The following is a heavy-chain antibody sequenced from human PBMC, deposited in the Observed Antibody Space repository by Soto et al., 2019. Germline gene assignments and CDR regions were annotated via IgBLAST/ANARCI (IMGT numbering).Heavy chain of an antibody. CDR2: IYYSGTT. CDR3: AKTPYSGYLWFDP. J-gene: IGHJ5*02. CDR1: GGSISSSSYY. D-gene: IGHD3-22*01. V-gene: IGHV4-39*01. Sequence: SETLSLTCTVSGGSISSSSYYWAWVRQPPGKGLEWIGSIYYSGTTYYNPSLKSRVTISVDTSKNQFSLKLSSVTAADTAVYYCAKTPYSGYLWFDPWGQGTLVTVSS.